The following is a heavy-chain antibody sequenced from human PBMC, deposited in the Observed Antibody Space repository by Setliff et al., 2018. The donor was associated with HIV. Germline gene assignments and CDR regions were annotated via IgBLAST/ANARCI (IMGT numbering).Heavy chain of an antibody. V-gene: IGHV3-48*03. J-gene: IGHJ4*02. CDR1: GFTFINYE. D-gene: IGHD6-13*01. CDR2: ISYSGSAI. CDR3: ATQTGFYNSHWYDY. Sequence: GGSLRLSCTASGFTFINYEMNWVRQAPGKGLEWVAYISYSGSAIHYADSVKGRFTISRDNAKNSLYLQMNSLRAEDTAVYYCATQTGFYNSHWYDYWGQGTMVTVSS.